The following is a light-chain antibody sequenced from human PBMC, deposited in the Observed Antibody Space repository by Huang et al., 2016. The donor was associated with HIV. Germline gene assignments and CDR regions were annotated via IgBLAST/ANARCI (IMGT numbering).Light chain of an antibody. Sequence: EIVLTQSPATLSLSPGERATLSCKASQSVSSSLAWYQQKPGQAPRLLIYDTSNRATGIPARLSGSESGTDFTLTISSLEPEDFAVYYCQQRSNWPLFTFGPGTKVDIK. J-gene: IGKJ3*01. V-gene: IGKV3-11*01. CDR3: QQRSNWPLFT. CDR2: DTS. CDR1: QSVSSS.